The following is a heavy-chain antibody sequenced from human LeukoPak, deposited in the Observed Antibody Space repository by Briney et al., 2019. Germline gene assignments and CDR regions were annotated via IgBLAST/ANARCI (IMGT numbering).Heavy chain of an antibody. D-gene: IGHD3-10*01. Sequence: GASVKVSCKASGYTFTKYYIHWVRQAPGQGLEWMGIINPSGGSTTYAQKFQGRVTMTRDTSTSTVYMELSSLRSEDTAVYYCAAYYYGSGSRSAAFDIWGRGTMVTVSS. J-gene: IGHJ3*02. CDR1: GYTFTKYY. CDR2: INPSGGST. V-gene: IGHV1-46*03. CDR3: AAYYYGSGSRSAAFDI.